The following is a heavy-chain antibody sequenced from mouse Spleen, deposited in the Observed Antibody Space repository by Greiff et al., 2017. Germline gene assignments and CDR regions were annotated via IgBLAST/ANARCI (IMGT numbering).Heavy chain of an antibody. CDR2: IDPSDSYT. CDR3: ALYCY. V-gene: IGHV1-59*01. D-gene: IGHD2-1*01. CDR1: GYTFTSYW. Sequence: VQLQQPGAELVRPGTSVKLSCKASGYTFTSYWMHWVKQRPGQGLEWIGVIDPSDSYTNYNQKFKGKATLTVDTSSSTAYMQLSSLTSEDSAVYYCALYCYWGQGTSVTVSS. J-gene: IGHJ4*01.